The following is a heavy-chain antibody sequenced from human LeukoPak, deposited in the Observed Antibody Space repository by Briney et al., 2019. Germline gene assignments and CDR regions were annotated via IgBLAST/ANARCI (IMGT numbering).Heavy chain of an antibody. V-gene: IGHV3-48*03. CDR3: ATSRTFDY. CDR2: IINSGNTI. CDR1: GFTFSNYD. J-gene: IGHJ4*02. Sequence: PGGSLRLSCAASGFTFSNYDMNWVRQAPGKGLEWVSYIINSGNTIYYADSVKGRLTISRDNAENTLYLQMNSLRVDDTAVYYCATSRTFDYWGQGTLVTVSS.